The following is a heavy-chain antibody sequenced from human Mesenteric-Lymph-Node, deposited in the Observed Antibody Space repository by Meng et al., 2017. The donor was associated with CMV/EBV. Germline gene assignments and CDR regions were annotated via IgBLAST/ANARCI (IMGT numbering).Heavy chain of an antibody. CDR3: AKDRGTVARYFDY. CDR2: ISYDGSNK. V-gene: IGHV3-30*18. J-gene: IGHJ4*02. D-gene: IGHD5-12*01. CDR1: VFTFCSYG. Sequence: ASVFTFCSYGVHWVRQAPGKGLEWVAVISYDGSNKYYADSVKGRFTISRDNSKNTLYLQMNSLRAEDTAVYYCAKDRGTVARYFDYWGQGTLVTVSS.